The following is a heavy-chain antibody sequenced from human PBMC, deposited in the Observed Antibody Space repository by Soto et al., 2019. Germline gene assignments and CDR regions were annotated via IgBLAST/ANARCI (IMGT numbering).Heavy chain of an antibody. Sequence: SVKVSCKASGGTFSSYAISWVRQAPGQGLEWMGGIIPIFGTANYAQKFQGRVTITADESTSTAYMELSSLRSEDTAVYYCAREEFCSSTSCYKNYYYGMDVWGQGTTVTVSS. CDR3: AREEFCSSTSCYKNYYYGMDV. V-gene: IGHV1-69*13. CDR2: IIPIFGTA. J-gene: IGHJ6*02. CDR1: GGTFSSYA. D-gene: IGHD2-2*02.